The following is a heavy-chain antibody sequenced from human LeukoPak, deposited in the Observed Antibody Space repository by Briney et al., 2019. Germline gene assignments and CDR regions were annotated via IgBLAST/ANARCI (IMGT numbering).Heavy chain of an antibody. CDR1: GFTFSSYW. CDR2: IKQDGSEK. D-gene: IGHD2-2*01. V-gene: IGHV3-7*01. CDR3: ARRDIVVVPATEGEDYYYYYMDV. J-gene: IGHJ6*03. Sequence: HPGGSLRLSCAASGFTFSSYWMSWVRQAPGKGPEWVANIKQDGSEKYYVDSVKGRFTISRDNAKNSLYLQMNSLRAEDTAVYYCARRDIVVVPATEGEDYYYYYMDVWGKGTTVTVSS.